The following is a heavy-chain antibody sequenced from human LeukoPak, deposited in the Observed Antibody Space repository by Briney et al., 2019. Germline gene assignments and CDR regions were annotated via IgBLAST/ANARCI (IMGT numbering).Heavy chain of an antibody. V-gene: IGHV4-59*01. CDR2: IHYSGST. Sequence: SETLSLTCTVSGGAISNYYWSWIRQPPGKGLEWIGYIHYSGSTNYNPSLKSRVTISEDTSKNQFSLKLTSVTAADTAVYYCARSSSWYTIDYWGQGTLVTVSS. J-gene: IGHJ4*02. CDR1: GGAISNYY. CDR3: ARSSSWYTIDY. D-gene: IGHD6-13*01.